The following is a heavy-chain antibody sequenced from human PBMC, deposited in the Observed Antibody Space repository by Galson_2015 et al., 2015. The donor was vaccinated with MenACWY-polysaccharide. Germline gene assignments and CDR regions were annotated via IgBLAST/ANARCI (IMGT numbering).Heavy chain of an antibody. V-gene: IGHV1-3*01. D-gene: IGHD3-16*02. Sequence: SVKVSCKASGYAFTNFATHWVRQAPGQGLEWMGWINAGNGDTKYSQKFQGRVNLIVDTSATTAYMQLSSLRPEDTALYYCARGYVRGSHRPDYWGQGTLVTVSS. CDR2: INAGNGDT. J-gene: IGHJ4*02. CDR3: ARGYVRGSHRPDY. CDR1: GYAFTNFA.